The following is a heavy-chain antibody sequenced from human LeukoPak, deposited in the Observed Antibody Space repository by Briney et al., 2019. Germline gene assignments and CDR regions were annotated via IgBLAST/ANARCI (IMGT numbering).Heavy chain of an antibody. V-gene: IGHV3-7*01. Sequence: GGSLRLSCAASGFTFSSYWMSWVRQAPGKGLEWVANIKQDGSEKYYVDSVKGRFTISRDNAKNSLYLQMNSLRAEDTAVYYCARIGYSYGSDYYYMDVWGKGTTVTVSS. D-gene: IGHD5-18*01. CDR2: IKQDGSEK. CDR3: ARIGYSYGSDYYYMDV. J-gene: IGHJ6*03. CDR1: GFTFSSYW.